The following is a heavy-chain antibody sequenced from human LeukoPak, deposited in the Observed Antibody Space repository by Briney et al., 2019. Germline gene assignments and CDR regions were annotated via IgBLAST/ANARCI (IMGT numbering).Heavy chain of an antibody. CDR1: GFTFSSYA. V-gene: IGHV3-23*01. J-gene: IGHJ4*02. Sequence: GGSLRLSCAASGFTFSSYAMSWVRQAPGKGLEWVSAISGSGGSTYYADSVKGRFTISRDNSKNTLYLQMNSLRAEDTAVYYCPNTWSGYQGYFDYWGQGTLVTVSS. D-gene: IGHD5-12*01. CDR3: PNTWSGYQGYFDY. CDR2: ISGSGGST.